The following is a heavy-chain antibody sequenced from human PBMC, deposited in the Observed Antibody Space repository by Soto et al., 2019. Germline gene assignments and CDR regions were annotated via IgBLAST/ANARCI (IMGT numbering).Heavy chain of an antibody. D-gene: IGHD6-6*01. V-gene: IGHV3-9*01. Sequence: EVQLVESGGGLVQPGRSLRLSCAASGFTFDDYAMHWVRQAPGKGLEWVSGISWNSGSIGYADSVKGRFTITRDNAKNSLYLQMNRLRAEDTALYYCAKGQGGSSSADYWGQGTLVTVSS. J-gene: IGHJ4*02. CDR1: GFTFDDYA. CDR2: ISWNSGSI. CDR3: AKGQGGSSSADY.